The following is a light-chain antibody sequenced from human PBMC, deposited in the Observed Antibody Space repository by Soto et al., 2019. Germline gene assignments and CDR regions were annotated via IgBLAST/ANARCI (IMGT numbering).Light chain of an antibody. J-gene: IGKJ1*01. CDR2: KAS. Sequence: DIQMTQSPSNLSGSVGESVTITCPASQTISSWLAWYQQKPGKAPKLLIYKASTLKSGVPSRFSGSGSGTEFTLTISSLQPDDFATYDCQHYNSYSEAFGQGTKVDIK. V-gene: IGKV1-5*03. CDR1: QTISSW. CDR3: QHYNSYSEA.